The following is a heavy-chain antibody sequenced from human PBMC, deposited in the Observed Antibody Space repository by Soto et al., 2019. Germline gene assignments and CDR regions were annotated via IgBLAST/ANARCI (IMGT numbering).Heavy chain of an antibody. CDR3: ARGISMIVEVQRDAPDKYYFDS. Sequence: QVQLQQWGAGLLKPSETLSLTSAVYGGSFSGNYWSWIRQAPGKGLEWIGEINHSGSTNSNPSPKSRVTISVDTSKNQFSLKLSSVTAADTAVYYCARGISMIVEVQRDAPDKYYFDSWGQGTLVTVSS. V-gene: IGHV4-34*01. CDR1: GGSFSGNY. CDR2: INHSGST. J-gene: IGHJ4*02. D-gene: IGHD3-22*01.